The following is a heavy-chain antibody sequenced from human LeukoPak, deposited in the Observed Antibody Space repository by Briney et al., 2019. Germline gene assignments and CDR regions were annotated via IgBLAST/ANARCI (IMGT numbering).Heavy chain of an antibody. D-gene: IGHD2-15*01. CDR2: IYHSGST. Sequence: SQTLSLTCTVSGGSISSGGYYWSWIRQPPGKGLEWIGYIYHSGSTYYNPSLKSRVTISVDRSKNQFSLKLSSVTAADTAVYYCARDGRYCSGGSCYSSAFDIWGQGTMVTVSS. CDR1: GGSISSGGYY. V-gene: IGHV4-30-2*01. J-gene: IGHJ3*02. CDR3: ARDGRYCSGGSCYSSAFDI.